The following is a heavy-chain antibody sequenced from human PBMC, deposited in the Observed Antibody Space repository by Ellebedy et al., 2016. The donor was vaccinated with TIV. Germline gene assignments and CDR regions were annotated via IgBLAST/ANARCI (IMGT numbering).Heavy chain of an antibody. CDR1: GFTFSSYW. CDR2: IKQDGSEK. D-gene: IGHD2-2*01. CDR3: ARDRHCSSTSCFYYFDY. J-gene: IGHJ4*02. Sequence: GGSLRLXCAASGFTFSSYWMSWVRQAPGKGLEWVANIKQDGSEKYYVDSVKGRFTISRDNAKNSLYLQMNSLRAEDTAVYYCARDRHCSSTSCFYYFDYWGQGTLVTVSS. V-gene: IGHV3-7*01.